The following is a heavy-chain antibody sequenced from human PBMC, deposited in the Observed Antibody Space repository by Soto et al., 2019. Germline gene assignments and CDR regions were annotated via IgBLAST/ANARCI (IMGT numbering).Heavy chain of an antibody. CDR2: IGGNTESGTT. CDR1: GFTFSKAF. CDR3: TVSGGYSNSHHLFDP. V-gene: IGHV3-15*04. J-gene: IGHJ5*02. D-gene: IGHD6-13*01. Sequence: DVLLVESGGGLVEPGGSLRLSCAASGFTFSKAFLSWVRQAPGKGLEWVGQIGGNTESGTTKYPAPVRGTFTISSDDSTNTMYLQMNSLKIEDTAVYYWTVSGGYSNSHHLFDPWCQGNPVSVSS.